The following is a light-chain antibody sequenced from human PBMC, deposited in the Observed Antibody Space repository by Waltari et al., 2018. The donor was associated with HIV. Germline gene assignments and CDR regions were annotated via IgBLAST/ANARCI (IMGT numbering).Light chain of an antibody. V-gene: IGLV2-14*03. CDR2: HVS. CDR3: SSYTSDSTYV. Sequence: QSALTQPASVSGSPGQSITISCTGTSSDVGGYNYVSWYQQHPGKAPKLMIFHVSNRPSGVSTRFSGSTSGITASLTISALQAEDEADYYCSSYTSDSTYVFGTGTQVTLL. J-gene: IGLJ1*01. CDR1: SSDVGGYNY.